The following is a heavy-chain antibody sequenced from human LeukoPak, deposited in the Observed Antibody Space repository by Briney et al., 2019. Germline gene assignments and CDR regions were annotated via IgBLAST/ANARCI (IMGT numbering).Heavy chain of an antibody. Sequence: GGSLRLSCTASGFTFGDYAMSWVRQAPGKGLEWVGFIRSKAYGGTTEYAASVKGRFTISRDDSKSIAYLQMNSLRAEDTAVYYCARVSLSIAAAGINWFDPWGQGTLVTVSS. V-gene: IGHV3-49*04. CDR1: GFTFGDYA. CDR2: IRSKAYGGTT. CDR3: ARVSLSIAAAGINWFDP. J-gene: IGHJ5*02. D-gene: IGHD6-13*01.